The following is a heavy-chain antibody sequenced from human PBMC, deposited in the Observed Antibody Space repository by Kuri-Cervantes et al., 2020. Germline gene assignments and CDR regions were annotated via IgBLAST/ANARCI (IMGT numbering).Heavy chain of an antibody. CDR2: ISGGSSFI. CDR3: ARDQGGELSPLDC. Sequence: GGSLRLSCAASGFSFSDYNMNWVRQAPGRGLEWVSSISGGSSFIDYADSVKGRFTVSRDNAKESLYLQMNSLRDEDTAVYYCARDQGGELSPLDCWGQGTLVTVSS. J-gene: IGHJ4*02. CDR1: GFSFSDYN. D-gene: IGHD3-16*01. V-gene: IGHV3-21*01.